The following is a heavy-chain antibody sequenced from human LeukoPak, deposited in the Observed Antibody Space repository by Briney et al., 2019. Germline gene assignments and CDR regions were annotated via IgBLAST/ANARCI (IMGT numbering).Heavy chain of an antibody. J-gene: IGHJ4*02. D-gene: IGHD4-17*01. V-gene: IGHV3-23*01. CDR1: GFTFSSYA. CDR3: AVSRTVTTSG. CDR2: ISGSGGST. Sequence: PGGSLRLSCAASGFTFSSYAMSWVRQAPGKGLEWVSTISGSGGSTYYAGSVKGRFTISRDNSKNTLYLQMNSLRAEDTAVYYCAVSRTVTTSGWGQGTLVTVSS.